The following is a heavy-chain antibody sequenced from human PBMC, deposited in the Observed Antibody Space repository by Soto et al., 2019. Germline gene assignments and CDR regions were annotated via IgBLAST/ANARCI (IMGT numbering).Heavy chain of an antibody. CDR1: GFTFSSYA. CDR3: AKDIKGTVADYFDY. Sequence: EVRLLESGGGLVQPGGSLRLSCAASGFTFSSYAMTWVRQAPGKGLECVSIISGSGGSTHYADSVRGRFTISRDNSKNTLYLQMNSLRVEDTGVYYCAKDIKGTVADYFDYWGQGTLLTVSS. V-gene: IGHV3-23*01. CDR2: ISGSGGST. J-gene: IGHJ4*02. D-gene: IGHD6-19*01.